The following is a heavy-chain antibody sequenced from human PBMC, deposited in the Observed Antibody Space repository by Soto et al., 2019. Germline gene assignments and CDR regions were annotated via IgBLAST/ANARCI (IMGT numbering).Heavy chain of an antibody. CDR2: IYYSGST. CDR3: ARGYYDILTIDY. CDR1: GGSISSGGYY. Sequence: QVQLQESGPGLVKPSQTLSLTCTVSGGSISSGGYYWSWIRQHPGKGLEWIGYIYYSGSTYYNPSLKSRVTIPVDTSKNQFSLKLSSVTAADTAVYCCARGYYDILTIDYWGQGTLVTVSS. D-gene: IGHD3-9*01. J-gene: IGHJ4*02. V-gene: IGHV4-31*03.